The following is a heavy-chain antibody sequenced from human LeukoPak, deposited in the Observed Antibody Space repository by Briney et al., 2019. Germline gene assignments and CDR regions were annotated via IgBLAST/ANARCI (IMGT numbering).Heavy chain of an antibody. D-gene: IGHD3-9*01. V-gene: IGHV3-23*01. CDR1: GFTFSSYA. Sequence: PSGSLRLSCSASGFTFSSYAMSWVRQAPGKGLEWVSAISGSGGSTYYADSVKGRFTIARDNSNNTLYLQMNSLRAEDTAVYYCAKVGPTPYILAGYFKGDYCYYMDVWGKGTTVTVSS. J-gene: IGHJ6*03. CDR2: ISGSGGST. CDR3: AKVGPTPYILAGYFKGDYCYYMDV.